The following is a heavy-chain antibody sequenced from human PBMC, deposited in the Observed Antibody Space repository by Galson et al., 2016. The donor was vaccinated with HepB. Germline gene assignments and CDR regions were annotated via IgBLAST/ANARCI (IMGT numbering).Heavy chain of an antibody. CDR2: IDPSDSYT. V-gene: IGHV5-10-1*01. J-gene: IGHJ3*02. CDR3: ARHRDKKSRDAFDS. D-gene: IGHD2-15*01. CDR1: GYNFTTYW. Sequence: QSGAEVKKPGESLRISCKGSGYNFTTYWISWVRQMPGKGLKWMGRIDPSDSYTNYSPSFHGHVTIAADKSINTAYLQWSSLKASVTAMYYCARHRDKKSRDAFDSWGQGTMVIVSS.